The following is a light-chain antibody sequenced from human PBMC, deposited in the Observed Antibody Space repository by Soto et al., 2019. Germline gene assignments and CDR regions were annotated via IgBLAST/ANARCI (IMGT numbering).Light chain of an antibody. J-gene: IGKJ4*01. Sequence: DIQMTESPSSLSASVGDRVTFTCRASQGVAKDLAWYQQKPGEAPKRLIYAASTLQSGVPSRFSGSGAGTEVTLTISSLQPEDFATYYCLQHNSYPLTFGGGTKVEIK. CDR2: AAS. CDR3: LQHNSYPLT. CDR1: QGVAKD. V-gene: IGKV1-17*01.